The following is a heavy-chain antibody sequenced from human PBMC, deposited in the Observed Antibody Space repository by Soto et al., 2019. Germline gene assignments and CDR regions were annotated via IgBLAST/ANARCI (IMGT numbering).Heavy chain of an antibody. Sequence: QLQLQESGPGLVKPSETLSLTCTVSGGSISSSSYYWGWIRQPPGKGLEWIGSIYYSGSTYYNPSLKSRVTISVDTSKTQFSLKLSSVTAADTAVYYCARHPGLSEGQQLVQWFDPWGQGTLVTVSS. J-gene: IGHJ5*02. V-gene: IGHV4-39*01. CDR1: GGSISSSSYY. CDR2: IYYSGST. CDR3: ARHPGLSEGQQLVQWFDP. D-gene: IGHD6-13*01.